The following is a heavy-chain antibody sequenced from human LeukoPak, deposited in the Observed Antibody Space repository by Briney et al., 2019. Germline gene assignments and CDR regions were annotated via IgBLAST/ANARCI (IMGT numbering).Heavy chain of an antibody. CDR2: IYPGDSDT. J-gene: IGHJ3*02. CDR1: GYTFTSYW. V-gene: IGHV5-51*01. CDR3: ARQSIVATTRAFDI. D-gene: IGHD5-12*01. Sequence: GESLKISFKGSGYTFTSYWIGWVRQMPGKGLEWMGIIYPGDSDTRYSPSFQGQVTISADKSISTAYLQWSSLKASDTAMYYCARQSIVATTRAFDIWGQGTMVTVSS.